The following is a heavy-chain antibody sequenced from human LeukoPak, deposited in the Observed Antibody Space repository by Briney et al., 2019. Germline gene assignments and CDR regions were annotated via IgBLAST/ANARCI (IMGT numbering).Heavy chain of an antibody. V-gene: IGHV4-59*01. CDR2: MHYRGST. Sequence: SETPSLTCTVYGGSISNYYWSWIRQPPGKRLEWIGYMHYRGSTNYNPSLTSRVTISVDTSKNQLFLKLTSVTAADTAMYFCARPLGGDLDAFDIWGQGTTVTVSS. CDR1: GGSISNYY. J-gene: IGHJ3*02. D-gene: IGHD3-16*01. CDR3: ARPLGGDLDAFDI.